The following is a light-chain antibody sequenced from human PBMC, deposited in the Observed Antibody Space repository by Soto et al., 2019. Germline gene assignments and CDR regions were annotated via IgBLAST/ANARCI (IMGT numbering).Light chain of an antibody. Sequence: DIQMTQSPASLSASVGDRVTITFRASQSIVTYLNWYQQKPGKAPNLLVYAASSLQSGVPSRFSDSGSGTDFTLTITTLQPEDFATYYCQQTYSPPYSIGQGTKLEI. J-gene: IGKJ2*01. CDR3: QQTYSPPYS. CDR2: AAS. CDR1: QSIVTY. V-gene: IGKV1-39*01.